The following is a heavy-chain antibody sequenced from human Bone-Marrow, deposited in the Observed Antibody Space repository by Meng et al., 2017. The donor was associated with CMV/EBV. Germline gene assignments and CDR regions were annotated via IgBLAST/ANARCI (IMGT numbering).Heavy chain of an antibody. D-gene: IGHD6-13*01. CDR1: GFTFSDYY. J-gene: IGHJ4*02. V-gene: IGHV3-11*04. CDR3: AKDGAYGYSSSWYPLDY. Sequence: GESLKISCAASGFTFSDYYMSWIRQAPGKGLEWVSYISSSGSTIYYADSVKGRFTISRDNSKNTLYLQMNSLRAEDTAVYYCAKDGAYGYSSSWYPLDYWGQGTLVTVSS. CDR2: ISSSGSTI.